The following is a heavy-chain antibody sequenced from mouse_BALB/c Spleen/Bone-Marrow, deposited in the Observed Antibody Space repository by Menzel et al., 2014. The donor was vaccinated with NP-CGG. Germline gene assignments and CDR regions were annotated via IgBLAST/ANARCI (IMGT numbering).Heavy chain of an antibody. D-gene: IGHD1-2*01. Sequence: DVKLQESGGGLVQPGGSLKLSCAASGFDFSRYWMSWVRQAPGKGLEWIGEINPDSSTINYTPSLKDKFIISRDNAKNTLYLQMSKVRSEDTALYYCASLHYYGFFAYWGQGTLVIVSA. CDR2: INPDSSTI. CDR1: GFDFSRYW. CDR3: ASLHYYGFFAY. V-gene: IGHV4-1*02. J-gene: IGHJ3*01.